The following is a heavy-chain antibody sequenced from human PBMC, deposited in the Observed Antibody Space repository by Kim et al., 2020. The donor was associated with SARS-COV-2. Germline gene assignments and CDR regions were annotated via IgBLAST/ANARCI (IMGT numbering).Heavy chain of an antibody. Sequence: GESLKISCKGSGYSFTSYWIGWVRQMPGKGLEWMAIIYPGDSDTRYSPSFQGQVTISADKSISTAYLQWSSLKASDTAMYYCARPVYGSGSNYGMDVWGQGTTVTVSS. CDR2: IYPGDSDT. CDR3: ARPVYGSGSNYGMDV. D-gene: IGHD3-10*01. V-gene: IGHV5-51*01. J-gene: IGHJ6*02. CDR1: GYSFTSYW.